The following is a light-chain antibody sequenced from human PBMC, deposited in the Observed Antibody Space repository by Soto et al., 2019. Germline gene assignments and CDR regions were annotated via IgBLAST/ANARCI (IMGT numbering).Light chain of an antibody. Sequence: EIVLTQSPATLSVSPGERATLSCKASQSVSRNLAWYQQKPGQAPRLLIYASSTRATGIPDRFSGSASGTEFTLTISSLQSEDFAVYYCQQYNNWPRAFGQGAKVEIK. V-gene: IGKV3-15*01. J-gene: IGKJ1*01. CDR2: ASS. CDR3: QQYNNWPRA. CDR1: QSVSRN.